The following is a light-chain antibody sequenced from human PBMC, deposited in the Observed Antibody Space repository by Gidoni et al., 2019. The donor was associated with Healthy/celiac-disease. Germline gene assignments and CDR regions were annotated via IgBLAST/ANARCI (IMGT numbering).Light chain of an antibody. CDR1: HSVSSSY. J-gene: IGKJ5*01. V-gene: IGKV3-20*01. CDR2: GGS. Sequence: EIVLTQSPGTLSLSPGERATLSCRASHSVSSSYLAWYQQKPAQAPRILIYGGSSRATGIPDRFSGGGSGTEFTLTISSLEPEDFAVYYCQQYGSSPPGQRFGQGTRLEIK. CDR3: QQYGSSPPGQR.